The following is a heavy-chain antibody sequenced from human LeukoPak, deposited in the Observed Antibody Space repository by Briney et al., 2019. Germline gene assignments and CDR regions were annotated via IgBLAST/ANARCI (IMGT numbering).Heavy chain of an antibody. CDR1: GYTFTSYD. CDR3: ARRKGVCSSTSCPTRGFDP. V-gene: IGHV1-8*01. Sequence: ASVKVSCKASGYTFTSYDINWVRQATGQGLEWMGWMNPNSGNTGCAQKFQGRVTMTRNTSISTAYMELSSLRSEDTAVYYCARRKGVCSSTSCPTRGFDPWGQGTLVTVSS. J-gene: IGHJ5*02. CDR2: MNPNSGNT. D-gene: IGHD2-2*01.